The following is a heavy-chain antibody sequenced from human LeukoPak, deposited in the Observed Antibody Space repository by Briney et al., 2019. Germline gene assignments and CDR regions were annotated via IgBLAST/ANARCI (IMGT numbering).Heavy chain of an antibody. CDR1: GYSFRRNG. J-gene: IGHJ4*02. D-gene: IGHD3-16*01. Sequence: GASVKVSCKSSGYSFRRNGISWVRQAPGQGLEWMAWISANSGNTHYAQNFQGRVTLTTDTSTSTAYMELRSLRSDDTAVYYCARDVNYAFDYWGQGTLVTVSS. CDR3: ARDVNYAFDY. V-gene: IGHV1-18*01. CDR2: ISANSGNT.